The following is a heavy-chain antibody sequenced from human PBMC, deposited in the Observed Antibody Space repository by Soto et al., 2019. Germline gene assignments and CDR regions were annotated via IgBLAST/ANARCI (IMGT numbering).Heavy chain of an antibody. CDR2: IYCSGST. J-gene: IGHJ3*02. CDR3: ARGVLYDFWSGYYAFDI. CDR1: GGSISSYY. D-gene: IGHD3-3*01. V-gene: IGHV4-59*01. Sequence: PSETLSLTCTVSGGSISSYYWSWIRQPPGKGLEWIGYIYCSGSTNYNPSLKSRVTISVDTSKNQFSLKLSSVTAADTAVYYCARGVLYDFWSGYYAFDIWGQGTMVTVSS.